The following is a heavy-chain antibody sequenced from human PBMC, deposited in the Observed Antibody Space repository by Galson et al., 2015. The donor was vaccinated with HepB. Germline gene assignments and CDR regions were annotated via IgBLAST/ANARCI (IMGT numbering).Heavy chain of an antibody. CDR2: IKSKTDGGTT. CDR3: TTGSREVRGLPTADSSGYWKIGMDV. V-gene: IGHV3-15*01. D-gene: IGHD3-22*01. J-gene: IGHJ6*02. CDR1: GFTFSNAW. Sequence: SLRLSCAASGFTFSNAWMSWVRQAPGKGLEWVGRIKSKTDGGTTDYAAPVKGRFTISRDDSKNTLYLQMNSLKTEDTAVYYCTTGSREVRGLPTADSSGYWKIGMDVWGQGTTVTVSS.